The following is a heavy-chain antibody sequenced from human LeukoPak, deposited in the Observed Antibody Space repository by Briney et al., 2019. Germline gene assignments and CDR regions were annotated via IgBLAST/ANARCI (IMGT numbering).Heavy chain of an antibody. CDR1: GFTFSSYS. CDR3: ARGSNIYYDGSGPHWFDS. D-gene: IGHD3-22*01. J-gene: IGHJ5*01. V-gene: IGHV3-48*04. Sequence: GGSLRLSCAASGFTFSSYSMNWVRQAPGKGLEWVSYISSSSSTIYYADSVKGRFTISRDNAKNSLYLQMNSLRAEDTAVYYCARGSNIYYDGSGPHWFDSWGQGTLVTVSS. CDR2: ISSSSSTI.